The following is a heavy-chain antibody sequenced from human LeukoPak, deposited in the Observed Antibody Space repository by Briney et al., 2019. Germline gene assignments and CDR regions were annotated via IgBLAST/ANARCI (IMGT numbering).Heavy chain of an antibody. CDR1: GFTFSSYA. CDR3: ARDRGVVGAS. D-gene: IGHD1-26*01. CDR2: ISGSGGST. V-gene: IGHV3-23*01. Sequence: GGSLRLSCAASGFTFSSYAMSWVRQAPGKGLEWVSGISGSGGSTYYADSVKGRFTISRDIAKNTLYLQMNSLRAEDTAVYYCARDRGVVGASWGQGTLVTVSS. J-gene: IGHJ4*02.